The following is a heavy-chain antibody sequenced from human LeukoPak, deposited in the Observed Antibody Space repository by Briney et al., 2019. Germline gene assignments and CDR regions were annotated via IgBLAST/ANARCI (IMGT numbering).Heavy chain of an antibody. CDR2: ISRSGNTI. Sequence: GGSLRLSCVTSGFTFSNYVMSWVRQAPGKGLEWVSYISRSGNTIYYADSVKGRFTISRDNAKNSLYLQMNSLRAEDTAVYYCVRAALWFGEGPAFDSWGQGTLVTVSS. CDR3: VRAALWFGEGPAFDS. D-gene: IGHD3-10*01. V-gene: IGHV3-11*04. CDR1: GFTFSNYV. J-gene: IGHJ4*02.